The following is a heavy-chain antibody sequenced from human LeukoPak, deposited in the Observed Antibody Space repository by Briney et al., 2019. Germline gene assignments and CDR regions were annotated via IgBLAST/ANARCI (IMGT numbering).Heavy chain of an antibody. J-gene: IGHJ4*02. CDR3: ARGLNSGYVRL. D-gene: IGHD5-12*01. Sequence: SETLSLTCAVYGGSFSGYYWSWIRQPPGKGLEWIGEINHSGSTNYNPPLKSRVTISVDTSKNQFSLKLSSVTAADTAVYYCARGLNSGYVRLWGQGTLVTVSS. CDR1: GGSFSGYY. V-gene: IGHV4-34*01. CDR2: INHSGST.